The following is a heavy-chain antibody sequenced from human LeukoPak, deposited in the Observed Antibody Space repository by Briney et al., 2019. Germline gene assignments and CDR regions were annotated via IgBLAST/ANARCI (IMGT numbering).Heavy chain of an antibody. CDR3: AVGIAATTKNDY. CDR1: GGTFSSYA. Sequence: ASVKVSCMASGGTFSSYAISWVRQAPGQGLEWMGRIIPIFGTANYAQKFQGRVTITTDESTSTAYMELSSLRSEDTAVYYCAVGIAATTKNDYWGQGTLVTVSS. J-gene: IGHJ4*02. V-gene: IGHV1-69*05. CDR2: IIPIFGTA. D-gene: IGHD6-25*01.